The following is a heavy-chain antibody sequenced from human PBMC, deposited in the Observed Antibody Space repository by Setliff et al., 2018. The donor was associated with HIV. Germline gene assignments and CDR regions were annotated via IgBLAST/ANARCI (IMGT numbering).Heavy chain of an antibody. Sequence: ASVKVSCKASGYTFTSHYIHWVRQAPGQGLEWMGWINVNNDATNYAQKFQGRVSMTRDTSISTAYMELSRLRSDDTAVFYCARGPQSYVDVVPTIGRYYFDYWGQGTLVTVSS. CDR2: INVNNDAT. V-gene: IGHV1-2*02. J-gene: IGHJ4*02. CDR1: GYTFTSHY. D-gene: IGHD5-12*01. CDR3: ARGPQSYVDVVPTIGRYYFDY.